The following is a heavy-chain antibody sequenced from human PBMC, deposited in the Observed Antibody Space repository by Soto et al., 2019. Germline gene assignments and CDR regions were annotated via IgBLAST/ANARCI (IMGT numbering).Heavy chain of an antibody. J-gene: IGHJ4*02. CDR3: ARVGSGSYYPDY. Sequence: QVQLVESGGGVVQPGRSLRLSCAASGFTVSSYGMHWVRQAPGKGLEWVAIIWFDGSNKYYADSVKGRFTISRDNSKNTLYLQMNSLRTEDTAMYYCARVGSGSYYPDYWGQGTLVTVSS. CDR2: IWFDGSNK. V-gene: IGHV3-33*01. D-gene: IGHD3-10*01. CDR1: GFTVSSYG.